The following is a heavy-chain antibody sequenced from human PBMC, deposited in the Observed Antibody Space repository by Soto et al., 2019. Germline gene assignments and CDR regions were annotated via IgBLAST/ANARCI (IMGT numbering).Heavy chain of an antibody. J-gene: IGHJ4*02. V-gene: IGHV3-49*04. Sequence: GGSLRLSCTASGFTFGDYAMSWVRQAPGKGLEWVGFIRSKAYGGTTEYAASVKGRFTISRDDSKSIAYLQMNSQKTEDTAVYYCAKDLSRSGVFVFDYWGQGIRVTVSS. CDR3: AKDLSRSGVFVFDY. CDR1: GFTFGDYA. CDR2: IRSKAYGGTT. D-gene: IGHD6-13*01.